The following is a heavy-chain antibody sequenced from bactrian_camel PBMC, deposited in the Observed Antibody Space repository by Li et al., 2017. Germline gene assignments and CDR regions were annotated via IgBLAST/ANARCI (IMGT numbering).Heavy chain of an antibody. CDR2: INGGGGST. CDR1: GFTFSTYA. V-gene: IGHV3S40*01. J-gene: IGHJ4*01. D-gene: IGHD3*01. CDR3: ALDRWSACGADYLSRSRDSRN. Sequence: VQLVESGGGLVQPGGSLRLSCAASGFTFSTYAMSWVRQAPGKGLEWVSAINGGGGSTFYADSVKGRFTISRDNGQNIYYLQMSSLKPEDTAVYYCALDRWSACGADYLSRSRDSRNWGQGTQVTVS.